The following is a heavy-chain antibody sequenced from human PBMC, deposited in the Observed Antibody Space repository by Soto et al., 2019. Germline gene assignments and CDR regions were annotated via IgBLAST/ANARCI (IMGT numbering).Heavy chain of an antibody. D-gene: IGHD3-10*01. V-gene: IGHV4-59*02. CDR1: GGSVSSHY. CDR3: ARESAGSGKNNWFDP. CDR2: IHYSGGT. Sequence: SETLSLTCTVYGGSVSSHYWSWIRQPPGKGLEWIGFIHYSGGTKYNPSLESGVTMSVDTSQNQLSLRLNSVTAADTAVYYCARESAGSGKNNWFDPWGRGTLVTVSS. J-gene: IGHJ5*02.